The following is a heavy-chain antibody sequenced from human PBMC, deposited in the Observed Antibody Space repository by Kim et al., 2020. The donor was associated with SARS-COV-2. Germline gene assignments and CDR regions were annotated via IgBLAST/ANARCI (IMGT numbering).Heavy chain of an antibody. CDR3: AKYVTKIPVAGFDY. Sequence: YAGSVNRRFTISRDNSKNTLFLQMNSLRAEDTAIYYGAKYVTKIPVAGFDYGGQGTLVSVSS. V-gene: IGHV3-23*01. D-gene: IGHD6-19*01. J-gene: IGHJ4*02.